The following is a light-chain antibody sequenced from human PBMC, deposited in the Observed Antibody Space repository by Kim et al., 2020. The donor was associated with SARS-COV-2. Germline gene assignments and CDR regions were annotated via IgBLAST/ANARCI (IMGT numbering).Light chain of an antibody. V-gene: IGKV3-20*01. CDR2: SAS. Sequence: PPAHRATLSCSSSQSVAGTSLAWYQQEPGQPPSLLIHSASSRATGIPDSFSGIGPGTVFPLTITRLGPEDFALYSCQHYSSSSGTFVHRT. J-gene: IGKJ1*01. CDR3: QHYSSSSGT. CDR1: QSVAGTS.